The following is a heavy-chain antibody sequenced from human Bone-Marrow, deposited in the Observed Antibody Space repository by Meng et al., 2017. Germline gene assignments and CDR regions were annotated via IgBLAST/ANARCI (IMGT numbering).Heavy chain of an antibody. V-gene: IGHV4-31*03. D-gene: IGHD2-2*01. Sequence: LRLSCTVSGGSISSGGYYWSWIRQHPGKGLEWIGYIYYSGSTYYNPSLKSRVTISVDTSKNQFSLKLSSVTAADTAVYYCERDRFLVVPAANFGMDVWGQGTTVTVSS. CDR1: GGSISSGGYY. J-gene: IGHJ6*02. CDR3: ERDRFLVVPAANFGMDV. CDR2: IYYSGST.